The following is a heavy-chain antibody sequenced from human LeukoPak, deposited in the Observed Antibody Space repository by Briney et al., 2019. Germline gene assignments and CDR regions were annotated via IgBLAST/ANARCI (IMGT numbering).Heavy chain of an antibody. V-gene: IGHV3-48*01. CDR3: ARVADYYDSSGDAFYI. Sequence: PGGSLRLSCAASGLTFSSYSMNWVRQAPGKGLEWVSYISSSSSTIYYADSVKGRFTISRDNAKNSLYLQMNSLRAEDTAVYYCARVADYYDSSGDAFYIWGQGTMVTVSS. D-gene: IGHD3-22*01. CDR2: ISSSSSTI. CDR1: GLTFSSYS. J-gene: IGHJ3*02.